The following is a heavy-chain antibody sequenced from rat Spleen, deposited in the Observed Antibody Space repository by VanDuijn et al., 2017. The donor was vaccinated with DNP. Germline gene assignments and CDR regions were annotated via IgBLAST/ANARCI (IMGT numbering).Heavy chain of an antibody. Sequence: EVQLVESDGGLVQPGRSLKLSCAASGFIFSNYWMTWVRQAPAKGLEWVATISYNGGSPYYRDSVKGRFTISRDNAQSTLYLQMDSLRSEDTATYCCARHRTIMPYYYAMDAWGQGASVTVSS. J-gene: IGHJ4*01. V-gene: IGHV5-29*01. CDR1: GFIFSNYW. CDR3: ARHRTIMPYYYAMDA. CDR2: ISYNGGSP. D-gene: IGHD3-8*01.